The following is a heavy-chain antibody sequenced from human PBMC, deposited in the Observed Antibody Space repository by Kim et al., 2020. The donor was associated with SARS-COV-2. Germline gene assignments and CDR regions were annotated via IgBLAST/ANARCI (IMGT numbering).Heavy chain of an antibody. D-gene: IGHD2-15*01. CDR2: VWYDGSNE. J-gene: IGHJ5*02. Sequence: GGSLRLSCTGAGFRFGTYGLHWVRQAPGKGLEWVALVWYDGSNENYADSVKGRFTISRDNSKNTLYLQLNSLRAEDTATYYCARVGGSYSLDLWGQGTLVTVSS. V-gene: IGHV3-33*01. CDR3: ARVGGSYSLDL. CDR1: GFRFGTYG.